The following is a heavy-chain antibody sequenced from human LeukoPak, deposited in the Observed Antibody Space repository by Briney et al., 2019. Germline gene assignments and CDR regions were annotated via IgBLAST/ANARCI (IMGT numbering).Heavy chain of an antibody. D-gene: IGHD6-19*01. CDR2: ISYDGSNK. V-gene: IGHV3-30-3*01. Sequence: GGSLRLSCAASGFTFSSYAMHWVRQAPGKGLEWVAVISYDGSNKYYADSVKGRFTISRDNSKNTLYLQMNSLRAEDTAVYYCVGASQWLAFDYWGQGTLVTASS. J-gene: IGHJ4*02. CDR1: GFTFSSYA. CDR3: VGASQWLAFDY.